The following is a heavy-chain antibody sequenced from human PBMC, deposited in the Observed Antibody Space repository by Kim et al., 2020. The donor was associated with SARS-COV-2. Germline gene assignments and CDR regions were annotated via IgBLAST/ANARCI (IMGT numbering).Heavy chain of an antibody. D-gene: IGHD3-22*01. V-gene: IGHV3-30-3*01. CDR3: ARVPVVMSGEGGDY. J-gene: IGHJ4*02. CDR1: GFTFSSYA. Sequence: GGSLRLSCAASGFTFSSYAMHWVRQAPGKGLEWVAVISYDGSNKYYADSVKGRFTISRDNSKNTLYLQMNSLRAEDTAVYYCARVPVVMSGEGGDYWGQGTLVTVSS. CDR2: ISYDGSNK.